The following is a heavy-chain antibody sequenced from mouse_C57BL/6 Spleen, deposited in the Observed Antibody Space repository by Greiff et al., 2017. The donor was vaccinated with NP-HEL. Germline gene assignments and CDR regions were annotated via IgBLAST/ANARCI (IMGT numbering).Heavy chain of an antibody. D-gene: IGHD2-5*01. CDR2: IDPSDSET. J-gene: IGHJ2*01. Sequence: QVQLKQPGAELVRPGSSVKLSCKASGYTFTSYWMHWVKQRPIQGLEWIGNIDPSDSETHYNQKFKDKATLTVDKSSSTAYMQLSSLTSEDSAVYYCARDRTLGNSNYGYYFDYWGQGTTLTVSS. CDR3: ARDRTLGNSNYGYYFDY. V-gene: IGHV1-52*01. CDR1: GYTFTSYW.